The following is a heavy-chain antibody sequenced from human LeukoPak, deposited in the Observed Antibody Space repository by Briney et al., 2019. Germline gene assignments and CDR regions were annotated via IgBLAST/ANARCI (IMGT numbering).Heavy chain of an antibody. CDR2: INQDESRM. CDR1: GFTFNRHW. Sequence: GGSLRLSCAGSGFTFNRHWMSWVRQAPGKGLEWVASINQDESRMHYVDSVKGRFIISRDNAKNLLSLQMNSLRAEDTAMYYCARLLGEATIYDLWGQGTLVTVSS. V-gene: IGHV3-7*01. J-gene: IGHJ5*02. CDR3: ARLLGEATIYDL. D-gene: IGHD3-16*01.